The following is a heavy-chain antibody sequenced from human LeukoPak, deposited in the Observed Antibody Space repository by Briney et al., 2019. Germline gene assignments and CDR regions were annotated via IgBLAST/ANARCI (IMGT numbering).Heavy chain of an antibody. J-gene: IGHJ4*02. Sequence: ASVKVSCKASGYTFTGYYMHWVRQAPGQGLEWMGRINPNSGGTNYAQKFQGRVTMTRDTSISTAYMELSRLRSEDTAAYYCATGELSSGWYVLDYWGQGTLVTVSS. CDR2: INPNSGGT. D-gene: IGHD6-19*01. V-gene: IGHV1-2*06. CDR3: ATGELSSGWYVLDY. CDR1: GYTFTGYY.